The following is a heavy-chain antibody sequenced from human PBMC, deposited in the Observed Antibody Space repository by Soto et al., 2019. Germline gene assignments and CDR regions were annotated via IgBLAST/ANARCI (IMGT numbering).Heavy chain of an antibody. Sequence: ASVKVSCKASGYTFTSYYMHWVRQAPGQGLEWMGIINPSGGSTSYAQKFQGRVTMTRDTSTSTVYMELSSLRSEDPAVYYCARASTYPRAGIAVAGTLDYWGQGTLVNVSS. J-gene: IGHJ4*02. CDR3: ARASTYPRAGIAVAGTLDY. CDR1: GYTFTSYY. V-gene: IGHV1-46*03. D-gene: IGHD6-19*01. CDR2: INPSGGST.